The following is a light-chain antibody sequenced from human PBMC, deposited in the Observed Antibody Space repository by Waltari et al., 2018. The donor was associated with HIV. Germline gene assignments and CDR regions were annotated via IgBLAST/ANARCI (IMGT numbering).Light chain of an antibody. Sequence: EIVLTQSPGTLSLSPGERATLSCRASQSVTSSYLAWYQQKPGQAPKLLIYAASSRATGIPDMFSGSGSGTDFTLTISILEPEDFAVYYCQQYDTSPPMYTFGQGTKLEIK. CDR1: QSVTSSY. CDR3: QQYDTSPPMYT. V-gene: IGKV3-20*01. CDR2: AAS. J-gene: IGKJ2*01.